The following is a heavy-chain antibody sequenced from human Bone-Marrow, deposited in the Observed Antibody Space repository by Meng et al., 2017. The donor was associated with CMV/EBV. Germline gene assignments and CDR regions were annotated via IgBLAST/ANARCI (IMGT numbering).Heavy chain of an antibody. V-gene: IGHV1-58*01. J-gene: IGHJ4*02. CDR3: AADRYCSSTSCYLTFDY. Sequence: SVKVSCKASGFTFTSSAVQWVRQARGQRLEWIGWIVVGSGNTNYAQKFQERVTITRDMSTSTAYMELSSLRSEDTAVYYCAADRYCSSTSCYLTFDYWGQGTRVTVSS. CDR1: GFTFTSSA. D-gene: IGHD2-2*01. CDR2: IVVGSGNT.